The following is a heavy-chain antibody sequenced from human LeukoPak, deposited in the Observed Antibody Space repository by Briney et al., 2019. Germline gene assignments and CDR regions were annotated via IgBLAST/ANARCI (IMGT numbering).Heavy chain of an antibody. Sequence: SESLSLTCTVPGGSISSYYWSWIRQTPGKGLEWIGYIYYSGSTNYNPSLKSRVTISVDTSKNQFSLKRSSVTAADTAVYYCARDSIGGSYDYWGQGTLVTVSS. CDR1: GGSISSYY. D-gene: IGHD1-26*01. CDR3: ARDSIGGSYDY. CDR2: IYYSGST. V-gene: IGHV4-59*01. J-gene: IGHJ4*02.